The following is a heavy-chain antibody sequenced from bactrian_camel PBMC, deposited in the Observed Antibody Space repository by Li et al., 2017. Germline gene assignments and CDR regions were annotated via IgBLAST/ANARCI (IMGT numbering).Heavy chain of an antibody. CDR1: GDTGSLKW. CDR3: ARDLLPMGWVFRGPFAY. V-gene: IGHV3S1*01. CDR2: IATGSGNT. D-gene: IGHD5*01. Sequence: QVQLVESGGGSVQAGGSLRLSCEASGDTGSLKWMAWFRQAPGKEREGVARIATGSGNTYYADSVKGRFTISQDNAKNTVYLQMNSLKIEDTAMYYCARDLLPMGWVFRGPFAYWGQGTQVTVS. J-gene: IGHJ6*01.